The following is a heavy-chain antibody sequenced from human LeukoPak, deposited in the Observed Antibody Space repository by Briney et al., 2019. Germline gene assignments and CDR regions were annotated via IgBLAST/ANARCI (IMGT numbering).Heavy chain of an antibody. D-gene: IGHD6-19*01. V-gene: IGHV4-38-2*01. CDR2: IYHSGST. Sequence: SETLSLTCDVSGYSISSGYYWGWIRQPPGKGLERIGSIYHSGSTYYNPSLKSRVTISVDTSKNQFSLKLSSVTAADTAVYYCARSSSGYSSGEANYWGQGTLVTVSS. CDR1: GYSISSGYY. CDR3: ARSSSGYSSGEANY. J-gene: IGHJ4*02.